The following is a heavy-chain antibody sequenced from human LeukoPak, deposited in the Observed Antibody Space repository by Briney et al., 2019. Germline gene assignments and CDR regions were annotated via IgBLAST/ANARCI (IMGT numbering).Heavy chain of an antibody. CDR3: ARSYYDILTGYNPYFDY. D-gene: IGHD3-9*01. Sequence: GGSLRLSCAASGFTFNTYTMNWVRQAPGKGLEWVSSITASSTAIYSADSVKGRFTISRDNAKNFLYLQMNSLRAEDTAVYYCARSYYDILTGYNPYFDYWGQGILVTVSS. V-gene: IGHV3-21*01. J-gene: IGHJ4*02. CDR1: GFTFNTYT. CDR2: ITASSTAI.